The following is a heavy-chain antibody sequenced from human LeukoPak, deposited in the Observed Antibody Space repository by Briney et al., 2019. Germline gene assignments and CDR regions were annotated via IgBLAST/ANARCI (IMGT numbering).Heavy chain of an antibody. J-gene: IGHJ4*02. V-gene: IGHV4-4*02. Sequence: SGTLSLTCAVSGDSISSSHWWSWVRQPPGKGLEWIGEIYHSGSTNYNPSLKSRVTISVDKSKNQFSLKLSSVTAADTAVYYCARDIYNSVWVIDYWGQGTLVTVSS. D-gene: IGHD6-19*01. CDR3: ARDIYNSVWVIDY. CDR1: GDSISSSHW. CDR2: IYHSGST.